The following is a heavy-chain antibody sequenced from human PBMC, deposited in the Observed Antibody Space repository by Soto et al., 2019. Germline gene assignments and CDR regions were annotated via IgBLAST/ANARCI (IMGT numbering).Heavy chain of an antibody. CDR1: GGTFSSYT. D-gene: IGHD6-13*01. V-gene: IGHV1-69*02. CDR3: ARGSQQLVLDY. J-gene: IGHJ4*02. Sequence: QVQLVQSGAEVKKPGSSVKVSCKASGGTFSSYTISWVRQAPGQGLEWMGRIIPILGIANYAQKFQGRVTITADKSTSTAYMELSSLRSEDAAVYYCARGSQQLVLDYWGQGTLVTVSS. CDR2: IIPILGIA.